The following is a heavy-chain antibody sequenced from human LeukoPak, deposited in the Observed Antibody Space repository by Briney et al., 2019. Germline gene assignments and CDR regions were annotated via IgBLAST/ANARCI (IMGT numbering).Heavy chain of an antibody. D-gene: IGHD5-18*01. Sequence: ASVKVSCKASGYTFSDYHMHWVRQPPAQGLEWMGCIKPNSGATNYAQKFQGRVTINRDTSISTAYIELSSLRSDDTAGYYCARGSAMVTTYRGGNWFDPWGEGTLVTVSS. CDR2: IKPNSGAT. CDR3: ARGSAMVTTYRGGNWFDP. J-gene: IGHJ5*02. CDR1: GYTFSDYH. V-gene: IGHV1-2*02.